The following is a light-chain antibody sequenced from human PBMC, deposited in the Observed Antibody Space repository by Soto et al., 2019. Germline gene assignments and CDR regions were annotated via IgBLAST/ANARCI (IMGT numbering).Light chain of an antibody. CDR2: GSS. Sequence: DIPMTQSPPSLSASVGDRVTITCRASQTISDYLHWYQQKPGKAPTLLIYGSSSLQTGVPPRFNGRGSGTEFPLTISSLQPEDFGTYHCQQTYDSLVSFGGGTKVDLK. J-gene: IGKJ4*01. CDR3: QQTYDSLVS. V-gene: IGKV1-39*01. CDR1: QTISDY.